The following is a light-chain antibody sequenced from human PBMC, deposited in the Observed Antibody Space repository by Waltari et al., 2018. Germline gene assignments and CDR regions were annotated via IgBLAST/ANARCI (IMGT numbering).Light chain of an antibody. Sequence: SYELTQSPSVSVSPGQTAKITCSGDALPKHFAYWYQQKPGQAPVMVTYKDTGRPPGIPERFSGSSSGTTVTLTISGVQAEDEADYYCQSADDSGTYVVFGGGTKLTVL. J-gene: IGLJ3*02. CDR3: QSADDSGTYVV. CDR1: ALPKHF. CDR2: KDT. V-gene: IGLV3-25*03.